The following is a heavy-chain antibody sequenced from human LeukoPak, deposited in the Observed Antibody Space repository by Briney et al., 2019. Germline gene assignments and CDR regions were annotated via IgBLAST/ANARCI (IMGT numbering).Heavy chain of an antibody. V-gene: IGHV1-69*13. J-gene: IGHJ4*02. CDR1: GGTFSSYA. CDR2: IIPIFGTA. D-gene: IGHD4-23*01. Sequence: SVKVSCKASGGTFSSYAISWVRQAPGQGLEWMGGIIPIFGTANYAQKFQGRVTVTADESTSTAYMELSSLRSEDTAVYYCARGITVVTTRMDYWGQGTLVTVSS. CDR3: ARGITVVTTRMDY.